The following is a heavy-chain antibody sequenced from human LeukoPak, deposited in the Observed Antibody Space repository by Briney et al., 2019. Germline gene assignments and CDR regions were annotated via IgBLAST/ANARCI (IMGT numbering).Heavy chain of an antibody. J-gene: IGHJ4*02. V-gene: IGHV3-48*01. CDR2: ISSSSSTI. D-gene: IGHD3-16*01. CDR3: ARAPLYYFDY. Sequence: GGSLRLSCAASGLTFSSYAMSWVRQAPGKGLEWVSYISSSSSTIYYADSVKGRFTISRDNAKNSLYLQMNSLRAEDTAVYYCARAPLYYFDYWGQGTLVTVSS. CDR1: GLTFSSYA.